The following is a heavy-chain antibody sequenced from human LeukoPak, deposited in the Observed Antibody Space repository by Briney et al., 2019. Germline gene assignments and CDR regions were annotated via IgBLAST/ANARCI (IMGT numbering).Heavy chain of an antibody. J-gene: IGHJ3*02. CDR2: IKSKIDRELR. Sequence: KAGGSLRLSCAASGFTFSYVSMSWVRQAPGKGLEWVGRIKSKIDRELRDYAAPVNGRFTISRDDAKSTLFLHMTSLKIEDTALYYCASYDPVLDAFDIWGRGTLVSVSS. D-gene: IGHD3-22*01. CDR1: GFTFSYVS. CDR3: ASYDPVLDAFDI. V-gene: IGHV3-15*01.